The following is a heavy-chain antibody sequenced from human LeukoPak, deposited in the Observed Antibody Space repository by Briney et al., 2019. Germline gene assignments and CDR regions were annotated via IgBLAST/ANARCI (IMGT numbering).Heavy chain of an antibody. V-gene: IGHV1-8*02. CDR1: GYTFTSYD. CDR2: MNPNSGNT. Sequence: ASVKVSCKASGYTFTSYDINWVRQATGQGLEWMGWMNPNSGNTGYAQKFQGRVTMTRNTSISTAYMELSSLRSEDTAVYYCARGYDILTGSSGGFDPWGQGTLVTVSS. CDR3: ARGYDILTGSSGGFDP. J-gene: IGHJ5*02. D-gene: IGHD3-9*01.